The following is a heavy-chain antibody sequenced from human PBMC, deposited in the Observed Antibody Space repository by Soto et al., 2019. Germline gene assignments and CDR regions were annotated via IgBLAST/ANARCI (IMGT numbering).Heavy chain of an antibody. CDR3: VRGDSEVRGVIIIAPLDY. D-gene: IGHD3-10*01. CDR2: ISYDGSNK. J-gene: IGHJ4*02. V-gene: IGHV3-30-3*01. Sequence: QVQLVESGGGVVQPGRSLRLSCAASGFTFSSYAMHWVRQAPGKGLEWVAVISYDGSNKYYADSVKGRFTISRDNSKNTLYLQMNSLRAEDTAVYYCVRGDSEVRGVIIIAPLDYWGQGTLVTVSS. CDR1: GFTFSSYA.